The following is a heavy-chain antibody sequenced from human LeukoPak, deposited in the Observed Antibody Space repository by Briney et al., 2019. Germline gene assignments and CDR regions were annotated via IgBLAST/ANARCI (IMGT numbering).Heavy chain of an antibody. J-gene: IGHJ6*03. V-gene: IGHV4-4*07. CDR2: IYTSGST. CDR3: ARDQGRITIFGVVDYYYYYMDV. D-gene: IGHD3-3*01. CDR1: GGSISSYY. Sequence: SETLSLTCTVSGGSISSYYWSWTRQPPGKGLEWIGRIYTSGSTNYNPSLKSRVTMSVDTSKNQFSLKLSSVTAADTAVYYCARDQGRITIFGVVDYYYYYMDVWGKGTTVTVSS.